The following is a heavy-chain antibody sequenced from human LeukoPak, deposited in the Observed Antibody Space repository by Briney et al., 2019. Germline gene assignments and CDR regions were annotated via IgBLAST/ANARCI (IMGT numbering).Heavy chain of an antibody. CDR2: ISGGGGDT. J-gene: IGHJ3*02. CDR1: GFTLSSYS. D-gene: IGHD3-10*01. V-gene: IGHV3-23*01. CDR3: AKDRRFGSPNDAFDT. Sequence: GGSLRLSCAASGFTLSSYSMSWVRQAPGKGLEWVSVISGGGGDTYYADSVKGRFTISRDNSKNTLYLQMNSLRAEDTAVYYCAKDRRFGSPNDAFDTWGQGTMVTVSS.